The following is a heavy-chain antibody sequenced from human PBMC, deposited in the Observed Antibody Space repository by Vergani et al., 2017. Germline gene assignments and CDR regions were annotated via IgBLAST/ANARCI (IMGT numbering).Heavy chain of an antibody. CDR1: GFTFDDYA. Sequence: EVQLVESGGGLVQPGRSLRLSCAASGFTFDDYAMHWVRQAPGKGLEWVSGISWNSGSIGYADSVKGRFTISRDKAKNSLYLQMNSLRAEDTALYYCAKDMALAVAGTGFDYWGQGTLVTVSS. CDR3: AKDMALAVAGTGFDY. CDR2: ISWNSGSI. V-gene: IGHV3-9*01. D-gene: IGHD6-19*01. J-gene: IGHJ4*02.